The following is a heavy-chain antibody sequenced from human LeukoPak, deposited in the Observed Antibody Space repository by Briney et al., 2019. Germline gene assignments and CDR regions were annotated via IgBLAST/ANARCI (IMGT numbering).Heavy chain of an antibody. Sequence: GGSLRLSCAASGFTFSSYGMSWVRQAPGKGLEWVSGNSDSGVSTYSADSVKGRFTISRDNSKNTLYLQMNSLRAEDTAVYYCAKKDSGANYDLDYWGQGTLVTVSS. CDR3: AKKDSGANYDLDY. CDR1: GFTFSSYG. CDR2: NSDSGVST. D-gene: IGHD5-12*01. V-gene: IGHV3-23*01. J-gene: IGHJ4*02.